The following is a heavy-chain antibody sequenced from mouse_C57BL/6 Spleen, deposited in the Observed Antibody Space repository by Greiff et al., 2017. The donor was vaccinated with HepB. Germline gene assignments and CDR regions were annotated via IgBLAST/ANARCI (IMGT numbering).Heavy chain of an antibody. Sequence: EVQLQQSGPELVKPGASVKISCKASGYSFTDYNMNWVKQSNGKSLEWIGVINPNYGTTSYNQKFKGKATLTVDQSSSTAYMQLNSLTSEDSAVYYSARRNYGSIYGDYYAMDYWGQGTSVTVSS. J-gene: IGHJ4*01. D-gene: IGHD1-1*01. V-gene: IGHV1-39*01. CDR2: INPNYGTT. CDR1: GYSFTDYN. CDR3: ARRNYGSIYGDYYAMDY.